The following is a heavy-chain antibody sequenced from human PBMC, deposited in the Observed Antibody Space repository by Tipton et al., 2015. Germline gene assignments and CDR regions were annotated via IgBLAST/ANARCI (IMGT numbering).Heavy chain of an antibody. CDR2: ISWNGGSI. D-gene: IGHD3-22*01. J-gene: IGHJ4*02. V-gene: IGHV3-9*01. CDR3: AKDSADYYDSSGYSIFEN. CDR1: GFTFSSYV. Sequence: SLRLSCAASGFTFSSYVMSWVRRAPGKGLEWVSGISWNGGSIGYADSVKGRFTISRDNAKNSLYLQMNSLRAEDTALYYCAKDSADYYDSSGYSIFENWGQGTLVTVSS.